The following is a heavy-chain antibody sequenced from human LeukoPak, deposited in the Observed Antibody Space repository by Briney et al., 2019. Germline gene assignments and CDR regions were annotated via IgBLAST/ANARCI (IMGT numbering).Heavy chain of an antibody. CDR3: ARHGVQLWLISARYNWFDP. Sequence: SETLSLTCTVSGGSISSSSYYWGWIRQPPGKGLEWIGSIYYSGSTYYNPSLKSRVTISVDTSKNQFSLKLSSVTAADTAVYYCARHGVQLWLISARYNWFDPWGQGTLVTVSS. CDR2: IYYSGST. J-gene: IGHJ5*02. D-gene: IGHD5-18*01. V-gene: IGHV4-39*01. CDR1: GGSISSSSYY.